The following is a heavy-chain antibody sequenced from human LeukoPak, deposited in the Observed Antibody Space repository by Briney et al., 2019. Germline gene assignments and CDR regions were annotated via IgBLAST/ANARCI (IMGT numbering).Heavy chain of an antibody. V-gene: IGHV3-21*01. CDR3: ARDRLGRDMLRGVPAIDY. CDR2: ISSSTSYI. CDR1: GFTFSSYS. D-gene: IGHD3-10*01. Sequence: PGGSLRLSCAASGFTFSSYSMNWVRQAPGKGLEWVSSISSSTSYIYQADSVKGRFTISRDNAKNSLYLQMNSLRAEDTAVYYCARDRLGRDMLRGVPAIDYWGQGTLVTVSS. J-gene: IGHJ4*02.